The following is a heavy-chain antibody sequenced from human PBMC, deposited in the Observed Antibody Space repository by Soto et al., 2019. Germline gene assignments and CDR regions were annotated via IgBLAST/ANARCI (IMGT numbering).Heavy chain of an antibody. Sequence: QLQLQESGPGLVKPSETLSLTCTVSGGSISSNRCHWGWIRQPPGKGLNWIASIKYSGTTFYNPTPHRTVTLSVDTATTPFDLELSSVTAAETAMYYCARHGITGSYIDAFDIWGQGTMVTVSS. CDR3: ARHGITGSYIDAFDI. CDR2: IKYSGTT. D-gene: IGHD1-26*01. J-gene: IGHJ3*02. V-gene: IGHV4-39*01. CDR1: GGSISSNRCH.